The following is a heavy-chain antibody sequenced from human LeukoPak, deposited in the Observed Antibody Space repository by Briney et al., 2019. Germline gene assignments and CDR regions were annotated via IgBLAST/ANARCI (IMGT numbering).Heavy chain of an antibody. J-gene: IGHJ4*02. Sequence: ASVKVSCKASGYTFTGYYMHWVRQAPGQGLEWMGWINPNSGGTNYAQMFQGRVTMTRATSISTAYMELRRLRTDDMDVYDRARGYSSTRCYYRGQGTLCTVSS. V-gene: IGHV1-2*02. CDR2: INPNSGGT. D-gene: IGHD6-13*01. CDR3: ARGYSSTRCYY. CDR1: GYTFTGYY.